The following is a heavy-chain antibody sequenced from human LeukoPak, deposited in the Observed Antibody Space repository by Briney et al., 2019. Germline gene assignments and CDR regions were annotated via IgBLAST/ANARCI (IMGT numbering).Heavy chain of an antibody. V-gene: IGHV3-21*01. D-gene: IGHD3-3*01. CDR3: ARSGDYTYYDFWSGPRGVDP. J-gene: IGHJ5*02. CDR2: ISSSSSYI. CDR1: GFTFSSDS. Sequence: GGSLRLSCAASGFTFSSDSMSWVRQAPGKGLEWVSSISSSSSYIYYADSVKGRFTISRDNAKNSLYLQMNSLRAEDTAVYYCARSGDYTYYDFWSGPRGVDPWGQGTLVTVSS.